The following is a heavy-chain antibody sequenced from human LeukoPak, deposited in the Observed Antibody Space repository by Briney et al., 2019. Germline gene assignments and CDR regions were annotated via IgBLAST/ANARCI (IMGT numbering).Heavy chain of an antibody. J-gene: IGHJ4*02. CDR2: AGWAGGTT. CDR3: AKELDTMFFDY. Sequence: LGGSLRLSCATSGFNFDRYTIHWVRQAPGKGLERVSLAGWAGGTTFYSDSVRGRFTISRDSGRKSVYLQMNSLTTDDTAFYFCAKELDTMFFDYWGQGALVTVSS. CDR1: GFNFDRYT. D-gene: IGHD3-10*02. V-gene: IGHV3-43*01.